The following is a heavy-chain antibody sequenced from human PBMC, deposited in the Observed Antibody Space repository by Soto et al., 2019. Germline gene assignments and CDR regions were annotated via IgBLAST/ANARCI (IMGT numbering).Heavy chain of an antibody. CDR2: ISNSGST. CDR1: GGSTISGDYY. J-gene: IGHJ5*02. Sequence: TCTVSGGSTISGDYYWCWIRQPPGKGLEWIGYISNSGSTYYNPSLRSRLTASLDTSKDQVSLHLTSVTAADTAVYYCARVGMSIGILSHNCTDPRCKATLLSVS. V-gene: IGHV4-30-4*01. CDR3: ARVGMSIGILSHNCTDP. D-gene: IGHD3-10*01.